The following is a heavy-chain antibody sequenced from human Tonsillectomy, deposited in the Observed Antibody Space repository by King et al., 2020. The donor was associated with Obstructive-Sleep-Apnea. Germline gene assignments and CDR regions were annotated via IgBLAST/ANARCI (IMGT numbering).Heavy chain of an antibody. V-gene: IGHV3-30*02. Sequence: VQLVESGGGVVQPGRSLRLSCAASGFTFSSYGMHWVRQAPGKGLEWVAFIRYDGSNKYYADSVKGRFTISRDNSKNTLYLQMNSLRAEDTAVYYCASHIVVVPAALPGMDVWGQGTTVTVSS. CDR2: IRYDGSNK. D-gene: IGHD2-2*01. CDR1: GFTFSSYG. J-gene: IGHJ6*02. CDR3: ASHIVVVPAALPGMDV.